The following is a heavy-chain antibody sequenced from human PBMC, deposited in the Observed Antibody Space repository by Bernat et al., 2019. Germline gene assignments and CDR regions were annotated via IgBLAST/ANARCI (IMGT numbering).Heavy chain of an antibody. V-gene: IGHV1-2*04. CDR2: INPNSGGT. D-gene: IGHD3-22*01. J-gene: IGHJ6*02. CDR3: ARVRPYYYDSSGSKYYCYYYCMDV. Sequence: QVQLVQSGAEVKKPGASVKVSCKASGYTFTGYYMHWVRQAPGQGLEWMGWINPNSGGTNYAQKFQGWVTMTRDTSISTAYMELSRLRSDDTDVYYCARVRPYYYDSSGSKYYCYYYCMDVWGQGTTVTVSS. CDR1: GYTFTGYY.